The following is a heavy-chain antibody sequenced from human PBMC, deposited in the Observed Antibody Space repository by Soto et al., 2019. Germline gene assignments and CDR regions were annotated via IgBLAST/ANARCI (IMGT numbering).Heavy chain of an antibody. CDR2: VSSDGKTE. Sequence: QVQLVESGGGVVQPGRSLRLSCEASGFIFNSYAMHWVRRAPGMGLEWLAVVSSDGKTEYYADSVKGRFTISRDRANNTLYLQMNSLRVEDTAVYYCAREDFRQGLDPKNRFDPWGQGTLVTVSS. V-gene: IGHV3-30*04. D-gene: IGHD6-19*01. J-gene: IGHJ5*02. CDR1: GFIFNSYA. CDR3: AREDFRQGLDPKNRFDP.